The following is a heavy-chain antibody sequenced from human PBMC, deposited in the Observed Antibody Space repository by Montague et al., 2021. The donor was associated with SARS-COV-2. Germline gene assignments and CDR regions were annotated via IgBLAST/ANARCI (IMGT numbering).Heavy chain of an antibody. D-gene: IGHD1-26*01. J-gene: IGHJ4*02. Sequence: SETLSLTCVVSGDSISTYNWWTWLRLPPGKGLEWVGEIYHTGSTNYKPPPKSRVIMLVDKSWNQFSLRLTSVTAADTAIYYCGRRGSGRSDLAYWGQGTLVTVSS. V-gene: IGHV4-4*02. CDR3: GRRGSGRSDLAY. CDR2: IYHTGST. CDR1: GDSISTYNW.